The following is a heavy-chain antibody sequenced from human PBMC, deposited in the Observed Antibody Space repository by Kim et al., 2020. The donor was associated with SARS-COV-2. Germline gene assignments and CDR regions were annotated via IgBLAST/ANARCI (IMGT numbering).Heavy chain of an antibody. Sequence: GGSLRLSCAASGFTFSSYAMSWVRQAPGKGLEWVSAISGSGGSTYYADSVKGRFTIPRDNSKNTLYLQMNSLRAEDTAVYYCAKGARYCSSTSCQTSYYYYGMDVWGQGTTVTVSS. V-gene: IGHV3-23*01. J-gene: IGHJ6*02. CDR1: GFTFSSYA. D-gene: IGHD2-2*01. CDR3: AKGARYCSSTSCQTSYYYYGMDV. CDR2: ISGSGGST.